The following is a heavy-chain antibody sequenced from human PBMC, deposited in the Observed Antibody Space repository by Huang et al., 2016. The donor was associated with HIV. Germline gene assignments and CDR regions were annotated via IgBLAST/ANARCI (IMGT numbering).Heavy chain of an antibody. CDR1: GFTFSNAW. CDR3: TTDRDYGDYVADAFDI. D-gene: IGHD4-17*01. Sequence: EVQLVESGGGLVKPGGSLRLSCAASGFTFSNAWMSWVRQAPGGGLEWGGRIKSKTDGGTTDYAAPVKGRFTISRDDSKNTLYLQMNTLKTEDTAVYYCTTDRDYGDYVADAFDIWGQGTMVTVSS. CDR2: IKSKTDGGTT. V-gene: IGHV3-15*01. J-gene: IGHJ3*02.